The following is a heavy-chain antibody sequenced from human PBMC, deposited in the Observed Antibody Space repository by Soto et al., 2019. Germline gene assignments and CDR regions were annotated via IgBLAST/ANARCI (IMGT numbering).Heavy chain of an antibody. D-gene: IGHD3-3*01. CDR2: TYYRTKWYN. CDR3: ARDPNYDIWNGYYDY. Sequence: QSQTLSLTSAISGDSVSSNSAAWNWIRQYPSRGLEWLGRTYYRTKWYNDYAVSVKSRKTINPDTSKNQFSLQLNSVTPEDTAVYYCARDPNYDIWNGYYDYWGQGTLVTVSS. CDR1: GDSVSSNSAA. V-gene: IGHV6-1*01. J-gene: IGHJ4*02.